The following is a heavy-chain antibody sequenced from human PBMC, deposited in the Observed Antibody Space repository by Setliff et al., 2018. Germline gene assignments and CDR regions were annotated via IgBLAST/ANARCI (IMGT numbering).Heavy chain of an antibody. CDR2: ISYDGSNK. J-gene: IGHJ6*02. CDR3: VRDLHFGSGTSPFYYYNGMDV. V-gene: IGHV3-30-3*01. D-gene: IGHD3-10*01. Sequence: PGGSLRLSCAASGFTFSSYAMHWVRQAPGKGLEWVAVISYDGSNKYYADSVKGRFTISRDNSKNTLYLQMNSLRVEDTAVYYCVRDLHFGSGTSPFYYYNGMDVWGHGTTVTVSS. CDR1: GFTFSSYA.